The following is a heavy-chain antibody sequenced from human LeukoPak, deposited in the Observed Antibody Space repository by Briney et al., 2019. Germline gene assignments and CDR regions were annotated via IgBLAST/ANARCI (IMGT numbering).Heavy chain of an antibody. D-gene: IGHD1-1*01. CDR3: ARDNDKVVDH. CDR2: ITAYNGNR. V-gene: IGHV1-18*01. CDR1: GYTFSNYG. Sequence: ASVEASCKTSGYTFSNYGISWVRQAPGQGLEWMGWITAYNGNRLYAQRFQGRITLTTDTSTSTSYMELRSLEYDDTAIYYCARDNDKVVDHWGQGTLVTVSS. J-gene: IGHJ4*01.